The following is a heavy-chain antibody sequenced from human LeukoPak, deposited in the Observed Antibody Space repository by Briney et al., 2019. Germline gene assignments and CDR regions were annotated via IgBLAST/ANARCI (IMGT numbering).Heavy chain of an antibody. Sequence: ASVKVSCKASGYTFTSYAMNWVRQAPGQGLEWMGWINTNTGNPTYAQGFTGRFVFSLDTSVSTAYLQIGSLKAEDTAVYYCARVEGTAMVNAHYYYGIDVWGQGTTVTVSS. CDR3: ARVEGTAMVNAHYYYGIDV. CDR2: INTNTGNP. J-gene: IGHJ6*02. CDR1: GYTFTSYA. D-gene: IGHD5-18*01. V-gene: IGHV7-4-1*01.